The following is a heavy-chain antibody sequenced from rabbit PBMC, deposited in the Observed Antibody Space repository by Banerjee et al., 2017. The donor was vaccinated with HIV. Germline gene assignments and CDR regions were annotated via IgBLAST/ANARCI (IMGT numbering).Heavy chain of an antibody. J-gene: IGHJ4*01. CDR3: ARDLAGVIGWNFNL. CDR2: IDPVFGST. CDR1: GFDFSSYY. D-gene: IGHD4-1*01. Sequence: QLKESGGGLVQPGGSLKLSCKASGFDFSSYYMSWVRQAPGKGLEWIGYIDPVFGSTYYASWVNGRFTISSHNAQNTLYLQLNSLTAADTATYFCARDLAGVIGWNFNLWGQGTPGHRL. V-gene: IGHV1S7*01.